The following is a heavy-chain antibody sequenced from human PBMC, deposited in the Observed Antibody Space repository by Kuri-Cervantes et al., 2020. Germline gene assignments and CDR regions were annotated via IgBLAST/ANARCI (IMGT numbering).Heavy chain of an antibody. CDR2: INPNSGGT. CDR3: ARGDYYYYYGMDV. Sequence: ASVRVSCKASGYTFTGYYMHWVRQAPGQGLEWMGWINPNSGGTNYAQKFQGRVTMTRDTSISTAYMELSRLRSDDTAVYYCARGDYYYYYGMDVWGQGTTVTVSS. J-gene: IGHJ6*02. V-gene: IGHV1-2*02. CDR1: GYTFTGYY.